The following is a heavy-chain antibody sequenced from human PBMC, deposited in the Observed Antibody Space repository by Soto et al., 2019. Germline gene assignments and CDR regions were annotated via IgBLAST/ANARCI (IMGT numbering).Heavy chain of an antibody. CDR2: INDDGSRT. CDR3: VRDHHDYDFWSGNPRGYFDL. V-gene: IGHV3-74*01. D-gene: IGHD3-3*01. CDR1: GFTLKNFW. J-gene: IGHJ2*01. Sequence: AGSLRLACAASGFTLKNFWMHGVRQVPGKGLVWVSRINDDGSRTKYADSVEGRLTISRDNAKNTLYLQMDSLRVDDTAVYYCVRDHHDYDFWSGNPRGYFDLWGRGTLVPVSS.